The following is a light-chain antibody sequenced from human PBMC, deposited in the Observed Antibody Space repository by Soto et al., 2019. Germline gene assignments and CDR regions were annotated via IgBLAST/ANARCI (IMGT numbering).Light chain of an antibody. J-gene: IGLJ1*01. V-gene: IGLV1-51*01. Sequence: QSVLTQPPSASGTPGQRVTISCSGSSSNIGSNYVYWYQQLPGTAPKLLIYDNNKRPSGIPDRFSGSKSGTSATLGITGLQTGDEADYYCGTWDSSLSVHVFGTGTKVTVL. CDR3: GTWDSSLSVHV. CDR1: SSNIGSNY. CDR2: DNN.